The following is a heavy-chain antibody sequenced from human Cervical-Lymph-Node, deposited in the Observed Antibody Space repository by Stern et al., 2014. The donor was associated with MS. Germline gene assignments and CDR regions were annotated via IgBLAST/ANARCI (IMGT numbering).Heavy chain of an antibody. Sequence: EVQLVESGGGLVKPGGSLRLSCAASGFTFRTYSMNWVRQAPGKGLEWVSSISSSSRYIYYADSVKGRFTISRDNAKNSLYLQMNSLRAEDTAVYYCSSGVRSPYYFDYWGQGTLVTVSS. CDR1: GFTFRTYS. D-gene: IGHD3-10*01. CDR2: ISSSSRYI. CDR3: SSGVRSPYYFDY. V-gene: IGHV3-21*01. J-gene: IGHJ4*02.